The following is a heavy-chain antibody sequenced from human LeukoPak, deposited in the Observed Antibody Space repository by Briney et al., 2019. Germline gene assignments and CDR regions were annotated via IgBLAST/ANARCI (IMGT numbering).Heavy chain of an antibody. CDR1: GYTFTSYD. J-gene: IGHJ4*02. D-gene: IGHD7-27*01. Sequence: ASVKVSWKASGYTFTSYDINWVRQATGQGLEWMGWMNPNSGNTGYAQKFQGRVTMTRNTSISTAYMELSSLRSEDTAVYYCARGRGLNWGSGYWGQGTLVTVSS. CDR2: MNPNSGNT. V-gene: IGHV1-8*01. CDR3: ARGRGLNWGSGY.